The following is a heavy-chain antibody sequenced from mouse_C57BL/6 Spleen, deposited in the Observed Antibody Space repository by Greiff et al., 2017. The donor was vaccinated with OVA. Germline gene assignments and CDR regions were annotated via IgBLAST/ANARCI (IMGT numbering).Heavy chain of an antibody. CDR2: IYPSDSET. V-gene: IGHV1-61*01. J-gene: IGHJ3*01. CDR1: GYTFTSYW. CDR3: ATYYGNPWLAY. Sequence: VQLQQPGAELVRPGSSVKLSCKASGYTFTSYWMDWVKQRPGQGLEWIGNIYPSDSETHYNQKFKDKATLTVDKSSSTAYMQLSSLTSEDSAVYYCATYYGNPWLAYWGQGTLVTVSA. D-gene: IGHD2-10*01.